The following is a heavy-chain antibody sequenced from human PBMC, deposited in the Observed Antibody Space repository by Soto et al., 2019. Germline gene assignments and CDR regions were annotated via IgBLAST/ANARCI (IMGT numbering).Heavy chain of an antibody. V-gene: IGHV3-11*01. J-gene: IGHJ6*02. CDR1: GFTFSDYY. CDR3: ARHYDFWSGYWGPRNKNYGMDV. CDR2: ISSSGSTI. D-gene: IGHD3-3*01. Sequence: PGGSLRLSCAASGFTFSDYYMSWVRQAPGKGLEWVSYISSSGSTIYYADSVKGRFTISRDNAKNSLYLQMNSLRAEDTAVYYCARHYDFWSGYWGPRNKNYGMDVWGQGTTVTVSS.